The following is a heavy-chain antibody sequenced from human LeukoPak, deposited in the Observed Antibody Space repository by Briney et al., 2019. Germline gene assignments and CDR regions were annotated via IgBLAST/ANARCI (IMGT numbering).Heavy chain of an antibody. CDR2: ISWDGGST. CDR3: AKDITLDY. J-gene: IGHJ4*02. V-gene: IGHV3-43D*03. CDR1: GFTFSSYA. Sequence: GGSLRLSCAASGFTFSSYAMNWVRQAPGKGLEWVSLISWDGGSTYYADSVKGRFTISRDNSKNSLYLQMNSLRAEDTALYYCAKDITLDYWGQGTLVTVSS.